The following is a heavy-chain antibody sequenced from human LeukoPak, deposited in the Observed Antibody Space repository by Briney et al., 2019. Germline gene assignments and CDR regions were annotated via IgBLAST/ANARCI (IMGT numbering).Heavy chain of an antibody. CDR3: ARSHYGDYVEYFDY. J-gene: IGHJ4*02. D-gene: IGHD4-17*01. CDR2: IIPILGIA. Sequence: SVKVSFKASGGTFSSYAISWVRQAPGQGLEWMGRIIPILGIANYAQKFQGRVTITADKSTSTAYMELSSLRSEDTAVYYCARSHYGDYVEYFDYWGQGTLVTVSS. CDR1: GGTFSSYA. V-gene: IGHV1-69*04.